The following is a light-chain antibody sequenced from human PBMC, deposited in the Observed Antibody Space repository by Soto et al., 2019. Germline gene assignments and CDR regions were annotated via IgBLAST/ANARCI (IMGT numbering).Light chain of an antibody. CDR1: QSISNN. CDR3: QQSYRTPLT. Sequence: DIQMTQSPSSLSASVGDRVTITCRASQSISNNLNWYQQKPGKAPRLLIYAASSLQSGVPSRFSGSGSGTEFTLVINSLQPEDFTTYYCQQSYRTPLTFGGGTQVEIK. J-gene: IGKJ4*01. V-gene: IGKV1-39*01. CDR2: AAS.